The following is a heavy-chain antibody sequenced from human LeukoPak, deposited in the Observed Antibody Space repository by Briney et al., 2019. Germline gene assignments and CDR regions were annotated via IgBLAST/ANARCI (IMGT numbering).Heavy chain of an antibody. D-gene: IGHD3-9*01. V-gene: IGHV4-34*01. J-gene: IGHJ4*02. CDR2: INHSGST. Sequence: SETLSLTCAVYGGSFSGYYLSWIRQPPGKGLEWIGEINHSGSTNYNPSLKSRVTISVDTSKNQFSLKLSSVTAADTAVYYCASTLRGNYDILTGYYNVVDYWGQGTLVTVSS. CDR3: ASTLRGNYDILTGYYNVVDY. CDR1: GGSFSGYY.